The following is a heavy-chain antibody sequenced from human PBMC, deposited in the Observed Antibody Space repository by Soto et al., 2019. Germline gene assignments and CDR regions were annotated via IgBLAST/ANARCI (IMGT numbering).Heavy chain of an antibody. CDR1: GFTFSSYW. J-gene: IGHJ4*02. V-gene: IGHV3-7*03. D-gene: IGHD5-18*01. Sequence: EVQLVESGGGLVQPGGSLRLSCADSGFTFSSYWMSWVRQAPGKGLEWVANIKQDGSEKYYVDSVKGRFTISRDNAKNSLYLQMNSLRAEDTAVYYCASTRHSYGEPGPFDYWGQGTLVTVSS. CDR3: ASTRHSYGEPGPFDY. CDR2: IKQDGSEK.